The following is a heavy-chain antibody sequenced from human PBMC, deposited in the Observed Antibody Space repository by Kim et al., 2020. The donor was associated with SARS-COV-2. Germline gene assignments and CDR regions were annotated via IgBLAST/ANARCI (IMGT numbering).Heavy chain of an antibody. D-gene: IGHD2-15*01. Sequence: GGSLRLSCAASGFTFSSYSMNWVRQAPGKGLEWVSSISSSSSYIYYADSVKGRFTISRDNSKNSLYLQMNSLRAEDTAVYYCARAGGYDSVVAATDFDYWGQGTLVPVSS. J-gene: IGHJ4*02. CDR1: GFTFSSYS. CDR3: ARAGGYDSVVAATDFDY. V-gene: IGHV3-21*01. CDR2: ISSSSSYI.